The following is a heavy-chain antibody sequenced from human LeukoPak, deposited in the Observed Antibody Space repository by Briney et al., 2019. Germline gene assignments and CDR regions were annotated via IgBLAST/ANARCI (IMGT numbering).Heavy chain of an antibody. D-gene: IGHD1-1*01. J-gene: IGHJ4*02. CDR3: ARTTLLGTQDY. CDR1: GGSINGYY. CDR2: IYYIGST. Sequence: SETLSLTCTVSGGSINGYYWTWIRQPPGKGLEWIGYIYYIGSTKYNPSLTGRVTISVDSSKNQFSLRLSSVTAADTAFYFCARTTLLGTQDYWGRGTLVTVS. V-gene: IGHV4-59*01.